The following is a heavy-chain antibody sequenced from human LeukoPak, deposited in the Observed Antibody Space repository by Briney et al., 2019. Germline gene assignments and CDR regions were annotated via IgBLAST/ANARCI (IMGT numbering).Heavy chain of an antibody. CDR1: GGSISSGGYY. V-gene: IGHV4-31*03. D-gene: IGHD1-14*01. CDR2: IYYSGST. Sequence: SETLSLTCTVSGGSISSGGYYWSWIRQHPGKGLEWIGYIYYSGSTYYNPSLKSRVTISVDTSKNQFSLKLSSVTAADTAVYYCARDNAELPYNWFDPWGQGILVTVSS. J-gene: IGHJ5*02. CDR3: ARDNAELPYNWFDP.